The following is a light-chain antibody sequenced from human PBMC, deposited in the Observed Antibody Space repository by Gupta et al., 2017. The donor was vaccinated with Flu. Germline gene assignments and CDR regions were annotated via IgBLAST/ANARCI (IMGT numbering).Light chain of an antibody. CDR2: RNP. V-gene: IGLV1-47*01. CDR3: STWDDIVSGYVA. CDR1: YSTIVRNF. J-gene: IGLJ2*01. Sequence: QSVLTQPPSASGTPWQRVTISCSGTYSTIVRNFVYWYKQFPAMAPKLTIYRNPQRPSGVPARFSCSTYGASASLVISGLRSEDEAEDDYSTWDDIVSGYVAFGGGTKLTVL.